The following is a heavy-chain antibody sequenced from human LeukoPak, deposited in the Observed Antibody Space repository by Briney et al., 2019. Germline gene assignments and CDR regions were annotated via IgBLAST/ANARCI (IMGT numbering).Heavy chain of an antibody. CDR3: AIFRHYYDSRAFDI. Sequence: SETLSLTCAVYGGSFSGYYWSWIRQPPGKGLEWIGEINHSGSTNYNPSLKSRVTISVDTSKNQFSLKLSSVTAADTAVYYCAIFRHYYDSRAFDIWGQGTRVTVSS. J-gene: IGHJ3*02. V-gene: IGHV4-34*01. D-gene: IGHD3-22*01. CDR1: GGSFSGYY. CDR2: INHSGST.